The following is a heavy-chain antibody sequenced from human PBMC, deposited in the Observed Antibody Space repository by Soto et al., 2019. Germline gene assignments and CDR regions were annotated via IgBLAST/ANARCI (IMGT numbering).Heavy chain of an antibody. V-gene: IGHV4-59*01. CDR2: IYYSGST. D-gene: IGHD3-10*01. CDR3: ASASGSGSYYPYYYYYYYMDV. CDR1: GGSISSYY. Sequence: SETLSLTCTVSGGSISSYYWSWIRQPPGKGLEWIGYIYYSGSTNYNPSLKSRVTISVDTSKNQFSLKLSSVTAADTAVYYCASASGSGSYYPYYYYYYYMDVWGKGTTVTVSS. J-gene: IGHJ6*03.